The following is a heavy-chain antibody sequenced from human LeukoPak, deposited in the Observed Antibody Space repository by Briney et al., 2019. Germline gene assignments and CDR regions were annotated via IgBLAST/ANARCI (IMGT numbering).Heavy chain of an antibody. V-gene: IGHV3-23*01. Sequence: GGSLRLSCAASGFTFSSYAVSWVRQAPGKGLEWVSATSGSGGSTYYADSVKGRFTISRDNSKNTLYLQMNSLRAEDTAVYYCAKGVYDSSGYPLYGMDVWGQGTTVTVSS. CDR1: GFTFSSYA. CDR3: AKGVYDSSGYPLYGMDV. D-gene: IGHD3-22*01. CDR2: TSGSGGST. J-gene: IGHJ6*02.